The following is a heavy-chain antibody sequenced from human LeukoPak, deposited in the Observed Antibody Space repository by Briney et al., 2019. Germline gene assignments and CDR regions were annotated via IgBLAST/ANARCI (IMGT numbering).Heavy chain of an antibody. D-gene: IGHD6-19*01. V-gene: IGHV1-69*13. CDR2: IIPIFGTA. CDR1: GGTFSSYA. CDR3: ATIAVAGIHYFNY. Sequence: SVKVSCKASGGTFSSYAISWVRQAPGQGLEWMGGIIPIFGTANYAQKFQGRVTITADESTSTAYMELSSLRSEDTAVYYCATIAVAGIHYFNYWGQGTLVTVSS. J-gene: IGHJ4*02.